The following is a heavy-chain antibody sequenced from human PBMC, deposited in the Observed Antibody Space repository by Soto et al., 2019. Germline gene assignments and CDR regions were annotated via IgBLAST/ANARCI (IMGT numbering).Heavy chain of an antibody. V-gene: IGHV3-21*06. J-gene: IGHJ4*02. CDR3: ARRAVTTYHFFDY. Sequence: PCLLLRVSWATAGFTCGSFGMDCVRQAPGKGLEWVSSIHRASTYIYYADSVRGRFTISRDNAKSSLYLQMNSLTVEDTAVYYCARRAVTTYHFFDYWGQGALVTVSS. D-gene: IGHD4-17*01. CDR1: GFTCGSFG. CDR2: IHRASTYI.